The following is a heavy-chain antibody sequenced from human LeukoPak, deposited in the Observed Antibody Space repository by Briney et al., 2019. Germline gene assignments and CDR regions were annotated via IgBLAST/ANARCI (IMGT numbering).Heavy chain of an antibody. Sequence: GGSLRLSCAASGFTFSTNSMNWVRQAPGKGLEWVSFISGPGGSTYYADSVKGRFTISRDNSQNTLYVQMSSLRAEDTAVYYCASSHDYGDYCPNYWGQGTLVTVSS. CDR2: ISGPGGST. J-gene: IGHJ4*02. CDR3: ASSHDYGDYCPNY. D-gene: IGHD4-17*01. CDR1: GFTFSTNS. V-gene: IGHV3-23*01.